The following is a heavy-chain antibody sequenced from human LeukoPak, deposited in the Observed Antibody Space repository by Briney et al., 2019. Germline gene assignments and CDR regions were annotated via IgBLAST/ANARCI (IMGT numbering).Heavy chain of an antibody. CDR3: ARVGVYYGSGSYYKHFDY. CDR1: GGSISSYY. Sequence: NSSETLSLTCTVSGGSISSYYWSWIRQPPGKGLEWIGYIYYSGSTNYNPSLKSRVTISVDTSKNQFSLKLSSVTAADTAVYYCARVGVYYGSGSYYKHFDYWGQGTLVTVSS. D-gene: IGHD3-10*01. J-gene: IGHJ4*02. CDR2: IYYSGST. V-gene: IGHV4-59*01.